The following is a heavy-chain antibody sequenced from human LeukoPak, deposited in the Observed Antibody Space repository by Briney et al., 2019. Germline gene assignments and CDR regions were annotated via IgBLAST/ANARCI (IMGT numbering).Heavy chain of an antibody. J-gene: IGHJ4*02. CDR1: GFTFSSYA. Sequence: GGSLRLSCAASGFTFSSYAMHWVRQAPGKGLEWVAVISYDGSNKYYADSVKGRFTISRDNSKNTLYLQMGSLRAEDMAVYYCATGSMQCLDYWGQGTLVTVSS. CDR3: ATGSMQCLDY. D-gene: IGHD5/OR15-5a*01. CDR2: ISYDGSNK. V-gene: IGHV3-30*14.